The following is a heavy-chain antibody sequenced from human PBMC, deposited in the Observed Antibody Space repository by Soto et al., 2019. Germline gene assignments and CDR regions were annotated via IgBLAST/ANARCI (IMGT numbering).Heavy chain of an antibody. D-gene: IGHD5-12*01. V-gene: IGHV1-69*01. CDR1: GGTFNNYP. CDR2: SIPIFGTA. Sequence: QVQLVQSGAEVKKPGSSVKVSCKASGGTFNNYPITCVRQAPGEGLEWMGGSIPIFGTANYAQKFQGRVTISVDESTSTAYMELSSLRSEDTAVYYCARGRGYSGDDHYYYFDMDVWGQRTTVTVSS. CDR3: ARGRGYSGDDHYYYFDMDV. J-gene: IGHJ6*02.